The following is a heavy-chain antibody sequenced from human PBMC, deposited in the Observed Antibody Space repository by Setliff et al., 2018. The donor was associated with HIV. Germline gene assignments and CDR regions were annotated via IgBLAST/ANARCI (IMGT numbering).Heavy chain of an antibody. D-gene: IGHD3-10*01. CDR2: VYYDGTT. Sequence: PSETLSLTCTVSGGSISSYYWSWVRQPPGKGLEWIGYVYYDGTTNYNPSLKSRVTISADTSKNQFSLKLSSVTAADTAFYYCARASYYGSGIYYIWGYFDYWGQGTQVTVSS. CDR1: GGSISSYY. CDR3: ARASYYGSGIYYIWGYFDY. J-gene: IGHJ4*02. V-gene: IGHV4-59*01.